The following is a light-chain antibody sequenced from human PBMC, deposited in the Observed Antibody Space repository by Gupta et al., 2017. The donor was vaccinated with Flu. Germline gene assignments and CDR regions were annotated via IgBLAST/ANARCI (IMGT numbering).Light chain of an antibody. CDR1: QSISNN. Sequence: EIVMTQSPATLSVSPGERATLSCRASQSISNNLAWYQQKPGQAPRLLIYDASTRATGIPATFSGSGSGTEFTLTISSLQSEDFAVYYCQQYNNWPLTFGGGTKVEIK. J-gene: IGKJ4*01. V-gene: IGKV3-15*01. CDR2: DAS. CDR3: QQYNNWPLT.